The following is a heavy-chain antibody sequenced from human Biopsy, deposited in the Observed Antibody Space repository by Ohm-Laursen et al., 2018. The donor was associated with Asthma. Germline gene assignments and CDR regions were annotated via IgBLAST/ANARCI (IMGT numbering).Heavy chain of an antibody. D-gene: IGHD3-10*01. Sequence: VSVKVSCKTSGYTFNSAGITWVRQAPGQGLEWMGWISVYNGNTKVAQKLQDRVTMTTDTSTSTAYMELRSLRSDDTAVYFCARAVDYSHYYGIDVWGQGTTVTVS. CDR3: ARAVDYSHYYGIDV. CDR2: ISVYNGNT. CDR1: GYTFNSAG. V-gene: IGHV1-18*01. J-gene: IGHJ6*02.